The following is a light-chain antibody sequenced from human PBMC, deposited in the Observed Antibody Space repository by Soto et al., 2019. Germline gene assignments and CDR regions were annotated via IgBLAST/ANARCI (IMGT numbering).Light chain of an antibody. J-gene: IGKJ1*01. V-gene: IGKV3-20*01. Sequence: EIVLTQSPGTLSLSPGERATPSCRASQSVSSNYLAWYQHKRGQAPRLLMYGASSRATGIPDRFSGSGSGTDFTLTITRLEPEDFAVYYCQQYGSSPRTFGQGTKVEIK. CDR3: QQYGSSPRT. CDR1: QSVSSNY. CDR2: GAS.